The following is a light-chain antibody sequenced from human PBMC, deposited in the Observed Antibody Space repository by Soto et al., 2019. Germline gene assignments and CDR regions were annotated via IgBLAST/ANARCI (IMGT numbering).Light chain of an antibody. CDR2: AAS. CDR1: QSISSY. V-gene: IGKV1-39*01. Sequence: DIQMTQSPSSLSASVGDRVTITCRASQSISSYLNWYQQKPGTAPKLLIYAASSLQSGVPSRFSGSGSRTDFTLTISSLQPEDFATYYCQQRYSTPLTVGQGPRLEIK. CDR3: QQRYSTPLT. J-gene: IGKJ5*01.